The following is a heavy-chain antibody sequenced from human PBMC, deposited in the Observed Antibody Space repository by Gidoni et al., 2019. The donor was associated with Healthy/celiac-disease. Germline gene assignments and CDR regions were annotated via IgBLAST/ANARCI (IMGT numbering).Heavy chain of an antibody. D-gene: IGHD1-7*01. V-gene: IGHV1-69*02. CDR1: GGTFSSYT. CDR2: IIPILGIA. Sequence: QVQLVQSGAEVKKPGSSVKVSCKASGGTFSSYTISWVRQAPGQGLEWMGRIIPILGIANYAQKFQGRVTITADKSTSTAYMELSSLRSEDTAVYYCASVTGTTLAFDIWGQGTMVTVSS. J-gene: IGHJ3*02. CDR3: ASVTGTTLAFDI.